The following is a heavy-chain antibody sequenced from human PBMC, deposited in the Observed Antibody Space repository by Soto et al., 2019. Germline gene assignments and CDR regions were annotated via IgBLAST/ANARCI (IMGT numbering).Heavy chain of an antibody. CDR3: ARRPPFGR. V-gene: IGHV4-30-2*01. D-gene: IGHD3-3*01. CDR2: IYHSGST. CDR1: GGSISRGGYS. Sequence: QLQLQESGSGLVKPSQTLSLTCAVSGGSISRGGYSWSWIRQPPGKGLEWIGYIYHSGSTYYNPSLKRRVTRSVDRSTNQFSLKLSSVTAAATAVYYSARRPPFGRWGQGTLVTVSS. J-gene: IGHJ4*02.